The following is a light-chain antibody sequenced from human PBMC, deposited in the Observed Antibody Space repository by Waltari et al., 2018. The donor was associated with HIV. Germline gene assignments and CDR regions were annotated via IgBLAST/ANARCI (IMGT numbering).Light chain of an antibody. Sequence: QSALTQPASVSESPGQSITISCSGTSSDIGSYNLVSWYQQHPGKAPKLIIYDVNKPPSGVCNRFSGAKSGNTASLTTAGLQAEDEADYYCSSYAGARGGVFGGGTKLTVL. CDR2: DVN. CDR1: SSDIGSYNL. V-gene: IGLV2-23*02. J-gene: IGLJ2*01. CDR3: SSYAGARGGV.